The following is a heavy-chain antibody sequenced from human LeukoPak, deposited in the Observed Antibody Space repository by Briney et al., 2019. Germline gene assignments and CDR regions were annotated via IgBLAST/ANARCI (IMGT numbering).Heavy chain of an antibody. D-gene: IGHD1/OR15-1a*01. CDR2: IKGDGSDK. CDR1: GFTFTSYW. CDR3: ARWRTYIQGFFDP. J-gene: IGHJ5*02. Sequence: GGSLRLSCAASGFTFTSYWMGWVRHAPGKGLEWVAHIKGDGSDKEYVDSVKGRFTISRDNAKNSLYLQMNSLRAEDTAVYYCARWRTYIQGFFDPWGQGTLVTVSS. V-gene: IGHV3-7*05.